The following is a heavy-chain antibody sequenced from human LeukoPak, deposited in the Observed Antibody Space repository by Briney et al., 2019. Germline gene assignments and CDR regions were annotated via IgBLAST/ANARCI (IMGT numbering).Heavy chain of an antibody. D-gene: IGHD1-26*01. V-gene: IGHV6-1*01. CDR1: GDSVSSNSAA. Sequence: SQTLSLTCAISGDSVSSNSAAWNWNRQSPSRGLEWLGRTYYRSKWYNDYAVSVKSRITINPDTSKNQFSLQLNSVTPEDTAVYYCARGATQYYYGLDVWGQGTTVTVSS. CDR2: TYYRSKWYN. CDR3: ARGATQYYYGLDV. J-gene: IGHJ6*02.